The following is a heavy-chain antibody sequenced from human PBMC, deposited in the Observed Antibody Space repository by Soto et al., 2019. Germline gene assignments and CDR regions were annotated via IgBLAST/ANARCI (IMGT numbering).Heavy chain of an antibody. CDR3: ATRDYDILTGYYTWFDP. D-gene: IGHD3-9*01. J-gene: IGHJ5*02. Sequence: GGSLRLSCAASGFTFSSYAMSWFRQAPGKGLEWVSAISGSGGSTYYADSVKGRFTISRDNSKNTLYLQMNSLRAEDTAVYYCATRDYDILTGYYTWFDPWGQGTLVTVSS. V-gene: IGHV3-23*01. CDR2: ISGSGGST. CDR1: GFTFSSYA.